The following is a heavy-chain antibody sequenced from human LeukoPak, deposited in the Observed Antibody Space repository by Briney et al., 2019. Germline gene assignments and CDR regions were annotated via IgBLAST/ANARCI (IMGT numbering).Heavy chain of an antibody. J-gene: IGHJ5*02. CDR3: ARGDSPYDYVWGSYRLNWFDP. Sequence: PSETLSLTCAVSGGSISSGGYSWSWIRQPPGKGLEWIGYIYYSGSTYYNPPLKSRVTISVDTSKNQFSLKLSSVTAADTAVYYCARGDSPYDYVWGSYRLNWFDPWGQGTLVTVSS. CDR1: GGSISSGGYS. CDR2: IYYSGST. D-gene: IGHD3-16*02. V-gene: IGHV4-30-4*07.